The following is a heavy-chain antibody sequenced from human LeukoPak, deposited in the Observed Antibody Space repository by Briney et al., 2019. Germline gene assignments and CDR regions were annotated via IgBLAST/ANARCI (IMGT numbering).Heavy chain of an antibody. CDR3: AREGGAWRELDQGGAFDI. Sequence: PSETLSLTCAVYGGSFSGYYWSWIRQPPGKGLEWIGEINHSGSTNYSPSLKRRVTISVDTSKNQFSLKLSSVTAADTAVYYCAREGGAWRELDQGGAFDIWGQGTMVTVSS. CDR2: INHSGST. CDR1: GGSFSGYY. J-gene: IGHJ3*02. V-gene: IGHV4-34*01. D-gene: IGHD1-26*01.